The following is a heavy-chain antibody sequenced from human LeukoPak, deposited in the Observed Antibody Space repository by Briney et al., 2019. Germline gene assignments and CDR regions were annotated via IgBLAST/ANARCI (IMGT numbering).Heavy chain of an antibody. J-gene: IGHJ4*02. D-gene: IGHD3-16*01. CDR2: INHSGST. Sequence: SETLSLTCAVYGGSFSGYYWSWIRQPPGKGLEWIGEINHSGSTNYNPSLESRVTISVDTSKTQFSLRLSSVTAADTAVYYCARGYSWGTYPVRGPLDYWGQGTLVTVSS. V-gene: IGHV4-34*01. CDR1: GGSFSGYY. CDR3: ARGYSWGTYPVRGPLDY.